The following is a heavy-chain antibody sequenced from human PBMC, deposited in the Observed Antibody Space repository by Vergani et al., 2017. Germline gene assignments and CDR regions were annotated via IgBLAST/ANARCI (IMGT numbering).Heavy chain of an antibody. CDR2: IYYSGSP. J-gene: IGHJ4*02. V-gene: IGHV4-30-4*02. D-gene: IGHD5-18*01. Sequence: QLQLHKSGPGLVKPSDNLSLISTVSGGSINPSSSFCGWIRQSPGKGLEWFGYIYYSGSPYYNPSLKSRVTLSVVTSQNQFSLKLSSVTAADTAVYYCARESIQLWSSFDYWGQGTLVTVSS. CDR3: ARESIQLWSSFDY. CDR1: GGSINPSSSF.